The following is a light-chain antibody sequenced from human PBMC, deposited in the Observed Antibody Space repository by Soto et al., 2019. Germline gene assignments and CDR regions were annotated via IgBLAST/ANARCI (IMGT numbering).Light chain of an antibody. Sequence: QLVLTQSPSASASLGASVKLTCTLTSGHSSNAIAWHQQQPEKGPRFLMKINSDGSHSNGDGIPDRFSGSRSGAERYLTISSLQSEDEADYYCQTWGTGIHVVFGGGTKLTVL. CDR3: QTWGTGIHVV. CDR1: SGHSSNA. CDR2: INSDGSH. J-gene: IGLJ2*01. V-gene: IGLV4-69*01.